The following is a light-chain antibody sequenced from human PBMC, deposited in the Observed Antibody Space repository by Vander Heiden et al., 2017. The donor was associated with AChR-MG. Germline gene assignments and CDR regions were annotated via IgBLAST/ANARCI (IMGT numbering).Light chain of an antibody. Sequence: SSELTQDPAVSVALGQTVRITCQGDSLRTHYPTWYQQRPGRAPTVVFYGSSHRPPGIPDRFSGSSSGNTGSLTITGAQAGDEADYYCSSRDTSGNHWVFGGGTKLTVL. CDR1: SLRTHY. CDR2: GSS. CDR3: SSRDTSGNHWV. J-gene: IGLJ3*02. V-gene: IGLV3-19*01.